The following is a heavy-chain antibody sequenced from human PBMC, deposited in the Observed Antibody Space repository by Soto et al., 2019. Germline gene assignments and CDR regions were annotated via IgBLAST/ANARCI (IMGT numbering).Heavy chain of an antibody. Sequence: GGSLRLSCAASGFTFSSYAMSWVRQAPGKGLEWVSAISGSGGSTYYADSVKGRFTISRDNSKNTLYLQMNSLRAEDTAVYYCAKSPDGPYYYYYYYMDVWGKGTTVTVSS. CDR2: ISGSGGST. CDR1: GFTFSSYA. J-gene: IGHJ6*03. CDR3: AKSPDGPYYYYYYYMDV. V-gene: IGHV3-23*01.